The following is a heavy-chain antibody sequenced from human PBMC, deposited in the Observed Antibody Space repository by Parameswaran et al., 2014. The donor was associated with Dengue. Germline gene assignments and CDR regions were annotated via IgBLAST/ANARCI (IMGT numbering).Heavy chain of an antibody. CDR1: GFTFDDYA. CDR3: AKDIRAVAHEYFDY. Sequence: SLKISCAASGFTFDDYAMHWVRQAPGKGLEWVSGISWNSGSIGYADSVKGRFTISRDNAKNSLYLQMNSLRAEGTALYYCAKDIRAVAHEYFDYWGQGTLVTVSS. D-gene: IGHD6-19*01. V-gene: IGHV3-9*01. CDR2: ISWNSGSI. J-gene: IGHJ4*02.